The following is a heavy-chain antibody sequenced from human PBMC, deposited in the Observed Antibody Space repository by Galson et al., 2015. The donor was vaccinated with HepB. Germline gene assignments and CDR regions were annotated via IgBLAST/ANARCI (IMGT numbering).Heavy chain of an antibody. CDR1: GGSISSYY. J-gene: IGHJ4*02. Sequence: ETLSLTCTVSGGSISSYYWSWIRQPPGKGLEWIGYIYYSGTTNYNPSLKSRVTISVDTSKNQFSLKLSSVTAADTAVYYCARGGGLFDKWGQGTLVTVSS. CDR3: ARGGGLFDK. V-gene: IGHV4-59*01. CDR2: IYYSGTT. D-gene: IGHD2-15*01.